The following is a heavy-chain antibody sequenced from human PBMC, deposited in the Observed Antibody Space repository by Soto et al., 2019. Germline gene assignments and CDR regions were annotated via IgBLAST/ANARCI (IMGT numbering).Heavy chain of an antibody. CDR3: ARDPISARPFFDY. CDR2: IHYSGST. J-gene: IGHJ4*02. CDR1: GGSITSYY. V-gene: IGHV4-59*01. D-gene: IGHD6-6*01. Sequence: QVQLQESGPGLVRPSETLSLTCTVSGGSITSYYWSWIRQPPGKGLEWIGDIHYSGSTNYNPSLKCRVTMSTDASKNQFSLTLSSVTAADTAVYYCARDPISARPFFDYWGQGTLVTVSS.